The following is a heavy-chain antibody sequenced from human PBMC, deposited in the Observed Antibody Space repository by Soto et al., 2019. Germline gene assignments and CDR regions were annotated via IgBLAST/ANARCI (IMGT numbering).Heavy chain of an antibody. CDR1: GGSFSGYY. J-gene: IGHJ4*02. CDR3: ARTPPYYYGSGSYLHPADYFDY. CDR2: INHSGST. V-gene: IGHV4-34*01. D-gene: IGHD3-10*01. Sequence: PSETLSLTCAVYGGSFSGYYWSWIRQPPGKGLEWIGEINHSGSTNYNPSLKSRVTISVDTSKNQFSLKLSSVTAADTAVYYCARTPPYYYGSGSYLHPADYFDYWRQGTLVTVSS.